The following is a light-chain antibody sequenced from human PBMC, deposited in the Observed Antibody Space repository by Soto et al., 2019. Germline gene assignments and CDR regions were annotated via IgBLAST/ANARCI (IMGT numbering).Light chain of an antibody. V-gene: IGKV1-39*01. CDR2: DAS. J-gene: IGKJ5*01. CDR3: QQYYSYLIT. Sequence: DIEMTQSPSSLSVSVVDSFTINFLASQSIATYLNWYQQKPGKAPKLLIYDASSLQSGVPSRFSGSGSGTEFTLTISCLQSEDFATYYCQQYYSYLITFGQGTRLEIK. CDR1: QSIATY.